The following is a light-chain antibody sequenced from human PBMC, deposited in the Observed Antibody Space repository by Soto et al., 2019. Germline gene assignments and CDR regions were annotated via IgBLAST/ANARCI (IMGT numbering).Light chain of an antibody. CDR3: SLYSSNGSLI. CDR1: TTDIDNYDS. CDR2: DVN. Sequence: QSVLTQPPSVSGSPGQSVTISCTATTTDIDNYDSVSWYQRAPDTAPKLIIYDVNNRPSGAPDLFSGSTSGNTASLTISGLQAEDETDYFCSLYSSNGSLIFGPGTKVTVL. J-gene: IGLJ1*01. V-gene: IGLV2-18*01.